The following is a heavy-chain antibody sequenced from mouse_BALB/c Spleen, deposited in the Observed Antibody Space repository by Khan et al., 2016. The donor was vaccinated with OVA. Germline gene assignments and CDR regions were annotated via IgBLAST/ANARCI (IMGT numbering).Heavy chain of an antibody. CDR1: GFSLTSYG. CDR2: IWTGGST. CDR3: ARYYGNYGWYFDV. Sequence: QVQLKESGPGLVAPSQSLSLTCTVSGFSLTSYGVHWVRQPPGKGLEWLGVIWTGGSTNYNSALMSRLSISKDNSKSQVFLKMNSLQTDDTAMYYCARYYGNYGWYFDVWGAGTTVTVSS. V-gene: IGHV2-9*02. D-gene: IGHD2-1*01. J-gene: IGHJ1*01.